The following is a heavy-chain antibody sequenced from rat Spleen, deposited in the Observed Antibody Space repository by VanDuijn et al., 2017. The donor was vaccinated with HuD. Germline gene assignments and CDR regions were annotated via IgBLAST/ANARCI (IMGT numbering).Heavy chain of an antibody. V-gene: IGHV5S10*01. CDR1: GFTFSDCN. J-gene: IGHJ2*01. Sequence: EVQLVESGGGLVQPGRSLKLSCAASGFTFSDCNMAWVRQAPKKGLEWVASISYEGSSTYYRDSVKGRFTISRDNAKSSLYLQMDSLRSEDTATYYCATSGSYFDYWGQGVMVTVSS. D-gene: IGHD5-1*01. CDR3: ATSGSYFDY. CDR2: ISYEGSST.